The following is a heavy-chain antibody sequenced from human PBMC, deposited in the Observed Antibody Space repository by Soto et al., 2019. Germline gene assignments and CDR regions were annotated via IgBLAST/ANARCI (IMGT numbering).Heavy chain of an antibody. D-gene: IGHD1-1*01. CDR1: GGTFSSYA. Sequence: QVQLVQSGAEVKKPGSSVKVSCKASGGTFSSYAISWVRQAPGQGLEWMGGIIPIFGTANYAQKFQGRVTMTAEESTSTAYMELSSLRSEETAVYYCARGSNNTTYYYYGMDVWGQGTTVTVSS. J-gene: IGHJ6*02. CDR3: ARGSNNTTYYYYGMDV. V-gene: IGHV1-69*12. CDR2: IIPIFGTA.